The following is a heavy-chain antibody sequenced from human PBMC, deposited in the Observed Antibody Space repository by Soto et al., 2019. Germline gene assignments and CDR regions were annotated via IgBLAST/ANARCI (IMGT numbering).Heavy chain of an antibody. Sequence: QVKLVESGGGVVQPGRSLRLSCAASGFAFSTYGMHWVRRAPGKGLEWVAFISYDGSKKNFAESMKGRFTISRDNSKNILYLQMNNLGGEDTGVYYCAKDRAMGTVVRYYYYDKDVWGQGTAVTVSS. D-gene: IGHD2-15*01. J-gene: IGHJ6*02. CDR2: ISYDGSKK. CDR1: GFAFSTYG. CDR3: AKDRAMGTVVRYYYYDKDV. V-gene: IGHV3-30*18.